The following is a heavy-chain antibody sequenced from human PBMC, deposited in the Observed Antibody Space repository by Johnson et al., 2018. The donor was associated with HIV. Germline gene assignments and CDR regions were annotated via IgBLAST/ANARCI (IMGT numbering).Heavy chain of an antibody. CDR2: ISYDGSDK. Sequence: QVQLVESGGGVVQPGRSLRLSCAASGFTFSTYAMHWVRQAPGKGLEWVALISYDGSDKYYGDSVKGRFTISRDNAKHSLYLQMNSLRAEDTAVYYCAREEYSSSWYEGHAFDIWGQGTMVTVSS. J-gene: IGHJ3*02. CDR3: AREEYSSSWYEGHAFDI. D-gene: IGHD6-13*01. V-gene: IGHV3-30*03. CDR1: GFTFSTYA.